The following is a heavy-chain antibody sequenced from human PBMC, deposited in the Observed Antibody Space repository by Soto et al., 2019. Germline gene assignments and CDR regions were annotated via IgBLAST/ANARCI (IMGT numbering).Heavy chain of an antibody. J-gene: IGHJ6*02. Sequence: ASVKVSCKASGGTFSSYTISWERQAPGQGLEWMGRSIPSLGIANYAQKFQGRVTITADKSTSTAYMELSSLRSEDTAVYYCATYLFYGSGSYYTVYYYYGMDVWGQGTTVTVSS. D-gene: IGHD3-10*01. V-gene: IGHV1-69*02. CDR1: GGTFSSYT. CDR3: ATYLFYGSGSYYTVYYYYGMDV. CDR2: SIPSLGIA.